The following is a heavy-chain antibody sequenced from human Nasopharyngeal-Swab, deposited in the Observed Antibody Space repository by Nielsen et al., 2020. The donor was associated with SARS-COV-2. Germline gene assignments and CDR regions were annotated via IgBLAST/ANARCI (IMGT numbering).Heavy chain of an antibody. CDR2: IWYDGSNK. D-gene: IGHD3-22*01. CDR1: GFTFSSYG. V-gene: IGHV3-33*01. CDR3: ARVLYYYDSSPFDY. Sequence: GESLKISCAASGFTFSSYGIHWVRQAPGKGLEWVAVIWYDGSNKYYADSVKGRFTISRDNSKNTLYLQMNSLRAEDTAVYYCARVLYYYDSSPFDYWGQGTLVTVSS. J-gene: IGHJ4*02.